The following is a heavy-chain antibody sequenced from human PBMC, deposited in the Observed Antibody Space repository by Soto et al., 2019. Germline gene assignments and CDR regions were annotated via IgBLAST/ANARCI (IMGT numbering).Heavy chain of an antibody. Sequence: GGSLRLSCAASGFTFTSYAMSWVRQAPGKGLEWVSAISGSGGSTYYADSVKGRFTISRGNSKNTLYLQMNSLRAEDTAVYHCAKDSARGVVVPDALEVLDFWSQGTVVIVA. CDR3: AKDSARGVVVPDALEVLDF. J-gene: IGHJ4*02. D-gene: IGHD2-15*01. V-gene: IGHV3-23*01. CDR1: GFTFTSYA. CDR2: ISGSGGST.